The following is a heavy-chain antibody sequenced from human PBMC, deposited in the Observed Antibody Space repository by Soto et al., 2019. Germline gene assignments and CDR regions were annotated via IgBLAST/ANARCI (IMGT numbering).Heavy chain of an antibody. CDR2: ISGSGSST. D-gene: IGHD3-16*01. V-gene: IGHV3-23*01. CDR1: GFTFSSYA. CDR3: ATVSGALVYLGY. J-gene: IGHJ4*02. Sequence: EVQLLESGGGLVQPGGSLRLSCAASGFTFSSYAMSWVRQAPGKGLEWVSAISGSGSSTYYAHSVKGRFTISRDNSKNTLYLQMNSLRDEDTAIYYCATVSGALVYLGYWGLGTLVTVSS.